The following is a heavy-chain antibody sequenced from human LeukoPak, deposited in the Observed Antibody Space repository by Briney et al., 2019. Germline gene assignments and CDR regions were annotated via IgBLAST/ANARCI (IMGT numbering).Heavy chain of an antibody. V-gene: IGHV3-21*01. CDR3: AREFGREYSGYEAASY. CDR2: ISSSSSYI. CDR1: GFTFSSYS. Sequence: GGSLRLSCAASGFTFSSYSMNWVRQAPGKGLEWVSSISSSSSYIYYADSVKGRFTISRDNAKNSLYLKMNRLRAEDTSVYYCAREFGREYSGYEAASYWGQGTLVTVSS. J-gene: IGHJ4*02. D-gene: IGHD5-12*01.